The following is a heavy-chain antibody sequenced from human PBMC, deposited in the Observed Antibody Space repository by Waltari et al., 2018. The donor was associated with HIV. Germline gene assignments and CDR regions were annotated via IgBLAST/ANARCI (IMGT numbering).Heavy chain of an antibody. CDR1: GGSIPSYY. Sequence: QVQLQESGPGLVKPSETLSLTCTVSGGSIPSYYWSWIRQPPGKGLEWIGYIYSSGNTNYNPSLKNRVTISVDTSKNQFSLKLTSVTAADTAVYFCARHPTVTTGRPFDYWGQGSLVTVSS. J-gene: IGHJ4*02. V-gene: IGHV4-59*08. CDR3: ARHPTVTTGRPFDY. CDR2: IYSSGNT. D-gene: IGHD4-17*01.